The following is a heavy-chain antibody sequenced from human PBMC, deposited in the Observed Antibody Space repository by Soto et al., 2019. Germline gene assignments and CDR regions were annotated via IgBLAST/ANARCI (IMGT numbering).Heavy chain of an antibody. CDR1: GFTFSNYA. CDR2: ISSGGTST. Sequence: GGSLRLSCAASGFTFSNYAMNWVRPAPGKGLEWVSAISSGGTSTYYADSVKGRFTISRDNSKNTVYLQMNSLRAEDTAVYYCAKGRNSGSFYTDFEYWGQGTLVTVSS. V-gene: IGHV3-23*01. D-gene: IGHD3-10*01. J-gene: IGHJ4*02. CDR3: AKGRNSGSFYTDFEY.